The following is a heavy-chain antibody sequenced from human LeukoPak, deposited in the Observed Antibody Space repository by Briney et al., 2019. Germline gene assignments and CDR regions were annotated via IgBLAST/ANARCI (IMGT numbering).Heavy chain of an antibody. CDR2: INHSGST. V-gene: IGHV4-34*01. J-gene: IGHJ4*02. Sequence: SETLSLTCAVYGGSFSGYYWSWIRQPPGKGLEWIGEINHSGSTNYNPSLKSRVTISVDTSKNQFSLKLSSVTAADTAVYYCASVGGPAHMRPGARRAMDHWGQGTLVTVSS. D-gene: IGHD5-18*01. CDR1: GGSFSGYY. CDR3: ASVGGPAHMRPGARRAMDH.